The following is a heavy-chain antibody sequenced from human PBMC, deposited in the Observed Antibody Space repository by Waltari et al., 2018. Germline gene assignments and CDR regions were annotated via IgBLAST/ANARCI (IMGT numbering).Heavy chain of an antibody. CDR2: MNPNSGNP. Sequence: QVQLVQSGAEVKKPGASVKVSCTASGYTFTSYDINWVRQATGKGLEWMGWMNPNSGNPGYAQKFQGRVTMTRNTSISTAYMELSSLRSEDTAVYYCARGDCSGGSCYSGLYWGQGTLVTVSS. CDR1: GYTFTSYD. CDR3: ARGDCSGGSCYSGLY. V-gene: IGHV1-8*01. D-gene: IGHD2-15*01. J-gene: IGHJ4*02.